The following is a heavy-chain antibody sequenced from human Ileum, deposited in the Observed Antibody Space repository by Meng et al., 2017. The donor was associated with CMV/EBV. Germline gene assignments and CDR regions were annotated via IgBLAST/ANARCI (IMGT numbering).Heavy chain of an antibody. CDR3: ARDLGNYGRYQTPYYFDY. J-gene: IGHJ4*02. CDR2: ISYDGSNK. D-gene: IGHD4-11*01. V-gene: IGHV3-30-3*01. CDR1: TFSSYA. Sequence: TFSSYAMHWVRQAPGKGLEWVAVISYDGSNKYYADSVKGRFTISRDNSKNTLYLQMNSLRAEDTAVYYCARDLGNYGRYQTPYYFDYWGQGTLVTVS.